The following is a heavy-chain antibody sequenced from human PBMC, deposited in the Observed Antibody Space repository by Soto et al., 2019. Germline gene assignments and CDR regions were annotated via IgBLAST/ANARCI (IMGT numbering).Heavy chain of an antibody. V-gene: IGHV4-59*08. CDR1: GDSIGTYN. CDR3: VRQGIGALHGLVDV. D-gene: IGHD1-26*01. J-gene: IGHJ6*02. Sequence: QVQLQASGPGLVKPSDTLSLTCTVSGDSIGTYNWGWIRQPPGKRLEWIGYIYSNGGTSYNPALKSQVTISADTSTKQSSLRLSSVTAADTAVYSCVRQGIGALHGLVDVWGQGTTVTVSS. CDR2: IYSNGGT.